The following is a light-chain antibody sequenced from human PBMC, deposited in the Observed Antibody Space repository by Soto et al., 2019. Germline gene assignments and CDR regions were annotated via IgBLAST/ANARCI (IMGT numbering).Light chain of an antibody. CDR1: QGISSY. CDR3: QQLRSYPST. CDR2: DAS. V-gene: IGKV1-9*01. J-gene: IGKJ4*01. Sequence: DIQMTQSPSSLSASVGDRVTITCRASQGISSYLGWYQQKPGKAPNLLIYDASTLQSGVPSRFSGSGFGTEFTLTISSLQAEDFASYYCQQLRSYPSTFGGGTKVDIK.